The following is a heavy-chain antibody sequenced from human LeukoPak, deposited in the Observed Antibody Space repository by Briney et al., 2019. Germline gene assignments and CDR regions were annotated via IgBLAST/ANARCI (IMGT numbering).Heavy chain of an antibody. CDR3: ARGHGSGSYGPYYFDY. V-gene: IGHV3-21*01. CDR2: ISSSSSYI. J-gene: IGHJ4*02. CDR1: GFTFSSYS. D-gene: IGHD3-10*01. Sequence: GGSLRLSCAASGFTFSSYSMNWVRQAPGKGLEWVSSISSSSSYIYYADSVKGRFTISRDNAKNSLYLQMHSLRAEDTAVYYCARGHGSGSYGPYYFDYWGQGTLVTVSS.